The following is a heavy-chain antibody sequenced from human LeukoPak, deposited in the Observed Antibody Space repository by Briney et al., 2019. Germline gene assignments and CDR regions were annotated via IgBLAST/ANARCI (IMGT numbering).Heavy chain of an antibody. Sequence: GRSLRLSCAASGFTFDDYAMHWVRQAPGKGLEWVSGISWNSGTMYYADSVRGRFTISRDNAKNTLYLQMNSLRAEDTAVYYCAREGRGYGDYWGQGTLVTVSS. CDR3: AREGRGYGDY. V-gene: IGHV3-9*01. CDR1: GFTFDDYA. D-gene: IGHD5-12*01. J-gene: IGHJ4*02. CDR2: ISWNSGTM.